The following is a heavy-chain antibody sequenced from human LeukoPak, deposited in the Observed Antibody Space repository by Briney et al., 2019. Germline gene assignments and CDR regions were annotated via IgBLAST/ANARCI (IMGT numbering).Heavy chain of an antibody. J-gene: IGHJ4*02. V-gene: IGHV4-39*01. CDR2: IYYRGST. CDR1: GGSISSSNYY. D-gene: IGHD6-19*01. Sequence: SETLSLTCTVSGGSISSSNYYWGWIRQPPGKGLEWIGSIYYRGSTYYNSSLESRVTISVDTSKNQFSPKLSSVTAADTAIYHCARRAAVAARNFDYWGQGTLVTVSS. CDR3: ARRAAVAARNFDY.